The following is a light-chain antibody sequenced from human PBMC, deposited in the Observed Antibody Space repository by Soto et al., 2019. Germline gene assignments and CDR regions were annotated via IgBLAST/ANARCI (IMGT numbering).Light chain of an antibody. V-gene: IGKV1-33*01. CDR1: QDIRKY. J-gene: IGKJ5*01. CDR3: QQYDNLPLI. Sequence: IQMTQSPSSLSASVGDIVTITCQATQDIRKYLNWYQQKPGKAPKLLIYDASSLETGVPSRFSGSGSGTDFTFTISSLQPEDFATYYCQQYDNLPLIFGQGTRLDIK. CDR2: DAS.